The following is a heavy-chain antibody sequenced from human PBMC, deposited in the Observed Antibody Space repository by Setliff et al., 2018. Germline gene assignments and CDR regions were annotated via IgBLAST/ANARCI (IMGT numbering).Heavy chain of an antibody. V-gene: IGHV5-51*01. CDR2: IYPGDSDT. D-gene: IGHD3-3*02. Sequence: GESLKISCKGSGYSFSNFWIGWVRQMPGKGLEWMGIIYPGDSDTKYSPSFQGQVTISVDKSISTAYLQWSSLKASDTAIYYCARNPPGAFKPYYFQHWGQGTLVTVSS. CDR1: GYSFSNFW. CDR3: ARNPPGAFKPYYFQH. J-gene: IGHJ1*01.